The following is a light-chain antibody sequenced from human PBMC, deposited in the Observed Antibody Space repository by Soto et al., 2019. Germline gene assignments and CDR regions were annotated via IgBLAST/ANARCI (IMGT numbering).Light chain of an antibody. J-gene: IGKJ5*01. CDR3: QHADSFPLLT. CDR2: AAS. CDR1: EDISTW. V-gene: IGKV1-12*01. Sequence: DIQMPHSPSSVSASVGDRFTITCRSSEDISTWLAWYQQKPGKAPKLLIYAASSLQSGVPSRFSGSGSGTDFTLTISSLQPEDFATYYCQHADSFPLLTFGQGTRLDIK.